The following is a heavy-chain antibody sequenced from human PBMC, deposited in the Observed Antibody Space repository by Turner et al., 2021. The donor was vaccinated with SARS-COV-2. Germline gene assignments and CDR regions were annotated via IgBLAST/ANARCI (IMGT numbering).Heavy chain of an antibody. CDR2: MYWDDDK. CDR1: GFSLSTSGVG. Sequence: QITLKESGPTLVKTTQTLTLTRTFSGFSLSTSGVGVAWIRQPSGKAMEWLALMYWDDDKRDNPSLKSRLTITKDTSKNQVVLTMTNMDPVDTATYYCTHKVVAAIFDYWGQGTLVTVSS. CDR3: THKVVAAIFDY. J-gene: IGHJ4*02. D-gene: IGHD2-15*01. V-gene: IGHV2-5*02.